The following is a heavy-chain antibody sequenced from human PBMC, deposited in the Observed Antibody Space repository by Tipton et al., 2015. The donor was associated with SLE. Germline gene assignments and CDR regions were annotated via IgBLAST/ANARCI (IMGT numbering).Heavy chain of an antibody. CDR2: ISAYNGNT. Sequence: QVQLVQSGAEVKKPGASVKVSCKASGYTFTSYGISWVRQAPGQGLEWMGWISAYNGNTNYAQKFQGRVTMTTDTSTSTAYMELRSLRSDDTAVYYCARGGDYVWGSYRPSYYGMDVWGQGTTVTVSS. D-gene: IGHD3-16*02. CDR1: GYTFTSYG. CDR3: ARGGDYVWGSYRPSYYGMDV. V-gene: IGHV1-18*01. J-gene: IGHJ6*02.